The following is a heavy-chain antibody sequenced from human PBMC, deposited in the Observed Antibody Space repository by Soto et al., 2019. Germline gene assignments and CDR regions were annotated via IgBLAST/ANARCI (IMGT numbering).Heavy chain of an antibody. J-gene: IGHJ4*02. CDR2: ISYDGSNK. D-gene: IGHD2-2*01. Sequence: QVQLVESGGGVVQPGRSLRLSCAASGFTFSSYGMHWVRQAPGKGLEWVAVISYDGSNKYYADSVKGRFTISRDNSKNTLYLQMNSLRAEDTAVYYCAKGLGYCSSTSCFGFDYWGQGTLVTVSS. CDR3: AKGLGYCSSTSCFGFDY. CDR1: GFTFSSYG. V-gene: IGHV3-30*18.